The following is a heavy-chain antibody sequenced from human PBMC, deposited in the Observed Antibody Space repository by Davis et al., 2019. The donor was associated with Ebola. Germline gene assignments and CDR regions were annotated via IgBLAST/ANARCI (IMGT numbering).Heavy chain of an antibody. CDR1: GFTFSGYS. J-gene: IGHJ4*02. CDR2: ISRSSSYI. V-gene: IGHV3-21*01. CDR3: ARDKRPAATPSFNF. Sequence: PGGSLRLSCAASGFTFSGYSMNWVRQAPGKGLEWVSSISRSSSYIYYADSVKGRFTISRDNAKNSLYLQMNSQRAEDTAVYYCARDKRPAATPSFNFWGQGTLVTVSS. D-gene: IGHD2-15*01.